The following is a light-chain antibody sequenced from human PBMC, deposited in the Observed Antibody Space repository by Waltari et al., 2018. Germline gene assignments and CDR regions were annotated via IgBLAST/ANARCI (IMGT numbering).Light chain of an antibody. Sequence: SCRASQSVSRFLACYQQKPGQAPRLLISGASSRATGIPDRFSGSGSGTDFSLTISRLEPEDFAVYYCQKYDRLPATFGQGTKVEIK. CDR1: QSVSRF. J-gene: IGKJ1*01. CDR2: GAS. V-gene: IGKV3-20*01. CDR3: QKYDRLPAT.